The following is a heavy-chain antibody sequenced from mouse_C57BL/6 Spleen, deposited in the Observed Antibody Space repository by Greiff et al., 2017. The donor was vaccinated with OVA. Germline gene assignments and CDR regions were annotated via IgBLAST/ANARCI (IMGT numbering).Heavy chain of an antibody. CDR2: IYPGGGYT. V-gene: IGHV1-63*01. J-gene: IGHJ2*01. Sequence: VQLQQSGAELVRPGTSVKMSCKASGYTFTNYWIGWAKQRPGHGLEWIGDIYPGGGYTNYNEKFKGKATLTADKSSSTAYMQFSSLTSEDSAIYYCARGDYYGSSYGLDYWGQGTTLTVSP. CDR3: ARGDYYGSSYGLDY. D-gene: IGHD1-1*01. CDR1: GYTFTNYW.